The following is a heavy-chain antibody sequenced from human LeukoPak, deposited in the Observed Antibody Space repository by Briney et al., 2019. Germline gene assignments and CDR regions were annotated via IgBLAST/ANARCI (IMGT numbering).Heavy chain of an antibody. D-gene: IGHD3-22*01. CDR2: INPNSGGT. Sequence: ASVKVSCKASGYTFTSYGISWVRQAPGQGLEWMGWINPNSGGTNYAQKFQGRVTMTRDTSISTAYMELSRLRSDDTAVYYCARVDYYDSSGYYYVLSLFDYWGQGTLVSVSS. CDR1: GYTFTSYG. V-gene: IGHV1-2*02. J-gene: IGHJ4*02. CDR3: ARVDYYDSSGYYYVLSLFDY.